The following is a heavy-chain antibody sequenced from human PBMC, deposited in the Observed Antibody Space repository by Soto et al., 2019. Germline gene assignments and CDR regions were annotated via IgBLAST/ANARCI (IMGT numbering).Heavy chain of an antibody. CDR3: AQTQGMGYCSGGSCYYPWFDP. CDR2: IIPIFGTA. D-gene: IGHD2-15*01. CDR1: GGTFSSYA. V-gene: IGHV1-69*01. Sequence: QVQLVQSGAEVKKPGSSVKVSCKASGGTFSSYAISWVRQAPGQGLEWMGGIIPIFGTANYAQKFQGRVTITADEFTSRAYMELSSVRSADTAVYYCAQTQGMGYCSGGSCYYPWFDPGGQGTLVTVSS. J-gene: IGHJ5*02.